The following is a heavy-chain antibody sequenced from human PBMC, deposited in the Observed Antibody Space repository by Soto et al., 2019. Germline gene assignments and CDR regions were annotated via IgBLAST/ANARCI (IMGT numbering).Heavy chain of an antibody. Sequence: EVQLLESGGDLVQPGGSLRLSCAASGFTFSSCAMGWVRQAPGKGLEWVSDIIDSGASTYYADSVKGRFTISRDNSKSTLYLQMNSLTAEDTALYYCAKGRSYYYYYGVDVWGQGTTFTVSS. V-gene: IGHV3-23*01. CDR1: GFTFSSCA. CDR2: IIDSGAST. CDR3: AKGRSYYYYYGVDV. J-gene: IGHJ6*02.